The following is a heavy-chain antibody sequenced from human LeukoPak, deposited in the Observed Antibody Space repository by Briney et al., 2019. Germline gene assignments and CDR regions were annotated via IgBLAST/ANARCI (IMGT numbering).Heavy chain of an antibody. CDR2: INSDGSRT. D-gene: IGHD3-22*01. CDR3: ARPLYESSGYYVY. Sequence: GGSLRLSCAASGFTFSSYAMSWVRQAPGKGLVWVSSINSDGSRTGHADSVKGRFTISRDNAKNTLYLQMNSLRAEDTAVYYCARPLYESSGYYVYWGQGTLATVSS. V-gene: IGHV3-74*01. CDR1: GFTFSSYA. J-gene: IGHJ4*02.